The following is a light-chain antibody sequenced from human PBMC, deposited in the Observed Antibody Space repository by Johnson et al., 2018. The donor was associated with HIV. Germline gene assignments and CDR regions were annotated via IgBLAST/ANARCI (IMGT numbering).Light chain of an antibody. V-gene: IGLV1-51*01. Sequence: QSVLTQPPSVSAAPGQKVTISCSGSRSNIGNNYVSWYQQLPGTAPKLLIYDNDKRPSGIPDRFSGSKSGTSATLGITGLQTGDEADYYCATWDSSLSAGGVFGTGTKVTVL. CDR3: ATWDSSLSAGGV. J-gene: IGLJ1*01. CDR1: RSNIGNNY. CDR2: DND.